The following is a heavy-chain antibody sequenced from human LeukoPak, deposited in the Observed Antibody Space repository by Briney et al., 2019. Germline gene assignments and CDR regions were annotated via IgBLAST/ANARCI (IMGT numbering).Heavy chain of an antibody. Sequence: GGSLTLSCAASGFTFSSYAMSWVRQAPGKGLEWVSAISDSGGSTYYADSVKGRFTIYRDNSKNTLYLQMNSLRAEDTAVYYCGRNFDKYDYWGQGTLVTVSS. D-gene: IGHD1-14*01. CDR2: ISDSGGST. J-gene: IGHJ4*02. V-gene: IGHV3-23*01. CDR3: GRNFDKYDY. CDR1: GFTFSSYA.